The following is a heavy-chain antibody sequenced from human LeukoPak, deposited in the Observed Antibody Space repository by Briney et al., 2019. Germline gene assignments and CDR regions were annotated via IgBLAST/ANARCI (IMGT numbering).Heavy chain of an antibody. Sequence: PGGSLRLSCAASGFTFSSYAMTWVRQAPGKGLEWVSAISDRDGSTYYADSAKGRFTISRDNSKNTLYLQMNSLRAEDRAVYYCAKGYRGNYDYWGQGTLVTVSS. CDR1: GFTFSSYA. J-gene: IGHJ4*02. CDR3: AKGYRGNYDY. CDR2: ISDRDGST. D-gene: IGHD1-26*01. V-gene: IGHV3-23*01.